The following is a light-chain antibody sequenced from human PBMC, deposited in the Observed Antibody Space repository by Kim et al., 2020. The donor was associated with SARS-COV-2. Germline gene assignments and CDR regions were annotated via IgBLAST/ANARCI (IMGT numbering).Light chain of an antibody. CDR1: SSNLGRNY. CDR3: AAWDDSLSAYV. V-gene: IGLV1-47*01. J-gene: IGLJ1*01. Sequence: GQRVTISCSGGSSNLGRNYVYWYQHGPGAAPKLLIYRGNNRPSGVPDRFAGSKSDNSASLVISGLRSEDEADYYCAAWDDSLSAYVFGIGTKVTVL. CDR2: RGN.